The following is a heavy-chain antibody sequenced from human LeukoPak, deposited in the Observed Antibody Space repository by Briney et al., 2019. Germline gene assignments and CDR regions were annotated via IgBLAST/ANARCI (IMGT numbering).Heavy chain of an antibody. J-gene: IGHJ6*02. V-gene: IGHV4-4*02. Sequence: GSLRLSCTASGVTLSSFAMSWARQPPGKGLEWIGEINHSGSTNYNPSLKSRVTISVDTSKNQFSLKLSSVTAADTAVYYCARVPPTHGMDVWGQGTTVTVSS. CDR2: INHSGST. CDR3: ARVPPTHGMDV. CDR1: GVTLSSFAM.